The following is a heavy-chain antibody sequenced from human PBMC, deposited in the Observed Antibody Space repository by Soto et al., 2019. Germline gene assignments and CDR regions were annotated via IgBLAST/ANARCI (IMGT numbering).Heavy chain of an antibody. D-gene: IGHD5-18*01. CDR3: ARGSRIHLWALGY. CDR2: ISSSGSTI. Sequence: GGSLRLSCAASGFTFSSYEMNWVCQAPGKGLEWVSYISSSGSTIYYADSVKGRFTISRDNAKNSLYLQMNSLRAEDTAVYYCARGSRIHLWALGYWGQGTLVTVSS. CDR1: GFTFSSYE. V-gene: IGHV3-48*03. J-gene: IGHJ4*02.